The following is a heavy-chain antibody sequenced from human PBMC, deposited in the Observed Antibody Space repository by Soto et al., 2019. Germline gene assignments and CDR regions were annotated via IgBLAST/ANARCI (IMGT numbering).Heavy chain of an antibody. V-gene: IGHV1-69*02. Sequence: SVKVSCKASGGTFSSYTISWVRQAPGQGLEWMGRIIPILGIANYAQKIQGRVTITADKSTSTAYMELSSLRSEDTAVYYCARAFDSSSPDWYFVLWGRGTLVTVSS. CDR1: GGTFSSYT. CDR3: ARAFDSSSPDWYFVL. CDR2: IIPILGIA. D-gene: IGHD6-6*01. J-gene: IGHJ2*01.